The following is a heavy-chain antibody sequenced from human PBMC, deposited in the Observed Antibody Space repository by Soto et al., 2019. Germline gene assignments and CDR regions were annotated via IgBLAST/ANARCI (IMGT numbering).Heavy chain of an antibody. Sequence: EVQLVESGGDLVQPEGSLRLSCAVSGFTFSNFWMNWVRQAPGKGLEWVANINGNGKDRDYVDSVKGRFTISRDNAKNSLYLQMNSLRVEDTAVYYCVRGTLTPGLDYWGQGSLVTISS. V-gene: IGHV3-7*04. CDR1: GFTFSNFW. J-gene: IGHJ4*02. D-gene: IGHD1-1*01. CDR3: VRGTLTPGLDY. CDR2: INGNGKDR.